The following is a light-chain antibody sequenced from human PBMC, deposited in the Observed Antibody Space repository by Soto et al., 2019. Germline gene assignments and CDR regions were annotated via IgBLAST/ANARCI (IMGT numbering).Light chain of an antibody. Sequence: DIQLTQSPSFLSASVGDRVTITCRASQGIRSYLAWYQQKPWKDPKLLIYAASTLQSGVPSRFSGSGSGTEFTLKIRSLQPEYFATYYCQQLNSFPLTFGGGTKVEIK. CDR1: QGIRSY. J-gene: IGKJ4*01. V-gene: IGKV1-9*01. CDR2: AAS. CDR3: QQLNSFPLT.